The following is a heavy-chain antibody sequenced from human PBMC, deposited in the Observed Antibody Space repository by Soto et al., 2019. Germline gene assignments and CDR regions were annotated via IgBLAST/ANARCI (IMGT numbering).Heavy chain of an antibody. J-gene: IGHJ4*02. D-gene: IGHD3-10*01. V-gene: IGHV3-74*01. CDR1: GFTLSSYW. CDR2: INGDGSTT. CDR3: ARGRSGSYSFDY. Sequence: GGSLRLSCAASGFTLSSYWIHWVRQAPGKGLVWVSRINGDGSTTNYADSLRGRFTISRDNAKNTVFLQMNSLRAEDTAVYYCARGRSGSYSFDYWGQGTLVTVS.